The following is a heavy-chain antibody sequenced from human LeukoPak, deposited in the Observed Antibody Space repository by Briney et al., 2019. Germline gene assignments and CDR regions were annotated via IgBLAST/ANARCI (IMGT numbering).Heavy chain of an antibody. CDR1: GFSFSSYW. Sequence: PGGSLRLSCAASGFSFSSYWMSWVRQAPGKGLEWVASIKQDGSEKYYVDSVKGRFTISRDNAKNSLYLQMNSLRAEDTAVYYCAVGYSSTWYHFEYWGQGTLVTVSS. CDR3: AVGYSSTWYHFEY. CDR2: IKQDGSEK. J-gene: IGHJ4*02. D-gene: IGHD6-13*01. V-gene: IGHV3-7*03.